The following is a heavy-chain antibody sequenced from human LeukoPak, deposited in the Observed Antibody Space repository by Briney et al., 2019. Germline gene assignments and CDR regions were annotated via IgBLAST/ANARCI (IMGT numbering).Heavy chain of an antibody. CDR2: IRSKAYGGTT. Sequence: GGSLRLSCTASGFTFGDYAMSWVRQAPGKGLEWVGFIRSKAYGGTTEYAASVKGRFTISRDDSKSIAYLQMNNLKSEDTAVYYCSRSYRGSYMYYFDYWGQGTQVTVSS. CDR3: SRSYRGSYMYYFDY. CDR1: GFTFGDYA. V-gene: IGHV3-49*04. J-gene: IGHJ4*02. D-gene: IGHD1-26*01.